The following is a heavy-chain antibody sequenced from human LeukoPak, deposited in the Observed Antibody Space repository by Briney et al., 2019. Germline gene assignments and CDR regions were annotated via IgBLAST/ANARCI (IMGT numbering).Heavy chain of an antibody. V-gene: IGHV4-34*01. CDR2: INHSVST. CDR1: GGSFSGYY. CDR3: ASDYRSSTRCSFDY. D-gene: IGHD2-2*01. J-gene: IGHJ4*02. Sequence: SETLSLTCAVYGGSFSGYYWGWIRQPPGKGLECIGGINHSVSTNYNPSLKSRVTISVDTSKNQFSLRRSSVTAADTAVCFCASDYRSSTRCSFDYWGQGTLVTVSS.